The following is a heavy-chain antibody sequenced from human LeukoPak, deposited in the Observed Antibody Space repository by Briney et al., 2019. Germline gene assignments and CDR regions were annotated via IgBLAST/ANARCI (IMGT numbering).Heavy chain of an antibody. Sequence: GGSLRLSCAASGFTFSTYAMSWVRQAPGKGLEWVSHISSVGDNIYYADSVKGRFTISRDNSKNTLYLQMNSLRAEDTAVYYCARDRRGYSYGYRGPFDYWGQGTLVTVSS. CDR1: GFTFSTYA. CDR2: ISSVGDNI. CDR3: ARDRRGYSYGYRGPFDY. D-gene: IGHD5-18*01. J-gene: IGHJ4*02. V-gene: IGHV3-23*01.